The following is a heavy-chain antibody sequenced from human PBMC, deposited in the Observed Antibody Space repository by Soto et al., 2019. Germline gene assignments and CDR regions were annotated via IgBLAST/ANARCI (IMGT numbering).Heavy chain of an antibody. CDR3: AKVSPEEMATRKTDAFDI. D-gene: IGHD5-12*01. CDR1: GFTFSSYG. V-gene: IGHV3-30*18. J-gene: IGHJ3*02. Sequence: PGGSLRLSCAASGFTFSSYGMHWVRQAPGKGLEWVAVISYDGSNKYYADSVKGRFTISRDNSKNTLYLQMNSLRAEDTAVYYCAKVSPEEMATRKTDAFDIWGQGTMVTVSS. CDR2: ISYDGSNK.